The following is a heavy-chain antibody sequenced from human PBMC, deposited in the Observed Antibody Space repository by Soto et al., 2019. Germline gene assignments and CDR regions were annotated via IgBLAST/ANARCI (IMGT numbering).Heavy chain of an antibody. CDR3: ARDKSSGCYKGNWFDP. CDR1: GGCMSSYY. D-gene: IGHD6-19*01. Sequence: EPLSLTSTVSGGCMSSYYWSWIRQPAGKGLEWIGRIYTSGSTNYNPSLKSRVTMSVDTSKNQLSLNLRSLTAADTAVYYCARDKSSGCYKGNWFDPWGQGTLVIVSS. J-gene: IGHJ5*02. CDR2: IYTSGST. V-gene: IGHV4-4*07.